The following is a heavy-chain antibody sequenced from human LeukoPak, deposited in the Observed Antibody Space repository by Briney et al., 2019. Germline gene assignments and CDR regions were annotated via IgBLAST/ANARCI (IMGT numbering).Heavy chain of an antibody. CDR3: ARASVYSNYFDY. V-gene: IGHV4-34*01. D-gene: IGHD4-11*01. CDR2: INHSGST. CDR1: GGSFSGYY. J-gene: IGHJ4*02. Sequence: SETLSLTCDVYGGSFSGYYWSWIRQPPGKGLEWIGEINHSGSTNYNPSLKSRVTMSVDTSKNQFSLKLSSVTAADTAVYYCARASVYSNYFDYWGQGTLVTVSS.